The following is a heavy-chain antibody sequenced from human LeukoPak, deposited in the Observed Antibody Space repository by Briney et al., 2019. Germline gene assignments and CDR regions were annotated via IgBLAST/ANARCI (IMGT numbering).Heavy chain of an antibody. CDR2: IYYSGST. J-gene: IGHJ6*03. V-gene: IGHV4-59*12. Sequence: SETLSLTCTVSGGSISSYYWSWIRQPPGKGLEWIGYIYYSGSTNYNPSLKSRVTISVDTSKNQFSLKLSSVTAADTAVYYCARRVFRGVIIKKSYYYYMDVWGKGTTVTISS. CDR3: ARRVFRGVIIKKSYYYYMDV. D-gene: IGHD3-10*01. CDR1: GGSISSYY.